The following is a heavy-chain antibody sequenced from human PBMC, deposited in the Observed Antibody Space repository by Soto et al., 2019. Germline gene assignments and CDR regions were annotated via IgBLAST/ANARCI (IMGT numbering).Heavy chain of an antibody. D-gene: IGHD1-26*01. CDR1: GFTFSVYT. CDR3: AKDFTPDSRWDIDY. V-gene: IGHV3-23*01. Sequence: GGSLRLSCAASGFTFSVYTMSWFRQAPGKGLEWVSSIYGNGGSTFYSASVKGRFTISRDNSGNTLYLQMSSLRAEDTAIYYCAKDFTPDSRWDIDYWGQGSLVTVSS. J-gene: IGHJ4*02. CDR2: IYGNGGST.